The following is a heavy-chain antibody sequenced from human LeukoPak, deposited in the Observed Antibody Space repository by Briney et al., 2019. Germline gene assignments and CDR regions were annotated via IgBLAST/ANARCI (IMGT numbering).Heavy chain of an antibody. J-gene: IGHJ3*02. CDR3: ARVRISQLIYSSNAFDI. D-gene: IGHD6-13*01. V-gene: IGHV3-21*01. CDR2: ISSSSSYI. Sequence: GGSLRLSCAASGFTFSSYDMNWVRQAPGKGLEWVSSISSSSSYIYYADSVKGRFTISRDNAKNSLYLQMNSLRAEDTAVYYCARVRISQLIYSSNAFDIWGQGTMVTVSS. CDR1: GFTFSSYD.